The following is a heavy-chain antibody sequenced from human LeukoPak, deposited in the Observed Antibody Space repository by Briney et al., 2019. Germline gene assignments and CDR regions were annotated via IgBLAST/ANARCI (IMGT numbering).Heavy chain of an antibody. CDR2: ISGSGGST. V-gene: IGHV3-23*01. Sequence: GGSLRLFCAASGFPFSSYAKRWVRQAPGKALEWVSAISGSGGSTYYADSVKGRFTISRDNSKNTLYLQMNSLRAEDTAVYYCAKDADSGSYLVYWGQGTLVTVSS. CDR1: GFPFSSYA. D-gene: IGHD1-26*01. J-gene: IGHJ4*02. CDR3: AKDADSGSYLVY.